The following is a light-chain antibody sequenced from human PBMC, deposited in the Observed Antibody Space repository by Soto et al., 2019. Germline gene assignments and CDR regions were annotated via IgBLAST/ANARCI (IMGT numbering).Light chain of an antibody. CDR2: EVV. Sequence: QSVLTQPPSASGSPGQSVTISCTGTNNDIGVYDFVSWYQHHPGKAPRLIIYEVVQRPSGVPDRFSGSKSGNTASLTVSGLQAADEADYFCKSYAGSNTDVFGSGTKPTVL. V-gene: IGLV2-8*01. J-gene: IGLJ1*01. CDR3: KSYAGSNTDV. CDR1: NNDIGVYDF.